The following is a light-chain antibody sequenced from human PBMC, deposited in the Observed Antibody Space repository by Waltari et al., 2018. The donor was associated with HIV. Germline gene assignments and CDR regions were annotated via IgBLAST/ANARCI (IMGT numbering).Light chain of an antibody. V-gene: IGKV3-11*01. CDR2: DAS. CDR3: QQYNNWPGT. J-gene: IGKJ2*02. CDR1: QSVSSQ. Sequence: EIVLTQSPATLSLSPGGRATLSCRASQSVSSQLAWYQQKPGQAPRLLIYDASNRATGIPARFSGSGSGTDFTLTISSLEPEDFAVYYCQQYNNWPGTFGQGTKLEIK.